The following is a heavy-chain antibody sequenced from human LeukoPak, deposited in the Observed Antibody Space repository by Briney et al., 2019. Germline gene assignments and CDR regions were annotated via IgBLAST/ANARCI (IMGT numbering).Heavy chain of an antibody. V-gene: IGHV3-21*01. CDR1: GFTFSSYS. CDR3: TRSPQYSTSWSTRAYFDY. CDR2: ISSSSSYI. Sequence: GGSLRLSCAASGFTFSSYSMNWVRQAPGKGLEWVSSISSSSSYIYYADSVKGRFTISRDNAKNSLYLQMNSLRAEDTAVYYCTRSPQYSTSWSTRAYFDYWGQGTLVTVSS. J-gene: IGHJ4*02. D-gene: IGHD6-13*01.